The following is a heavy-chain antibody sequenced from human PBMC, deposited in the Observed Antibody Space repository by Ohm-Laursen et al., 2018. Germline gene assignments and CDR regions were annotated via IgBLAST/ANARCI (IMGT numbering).Heavy chain of an antibody. Sequence: SLRLSCTASGFTFDDYAMHWVRQAPGKGLEWVSGISWNSGSIGYADSVKGRFTISRDNAKNSLYLQMNSLRAEDTALYYCARFRPYYYYGMDVWGQGTTVTVFS. V-gene: IGHV3-9*01. CDR2: ISWNSGSI. CDR1: GFTFDDYA. CDR3: ARFRPYYYYGMDV. J-gene: IGHJ6*02.